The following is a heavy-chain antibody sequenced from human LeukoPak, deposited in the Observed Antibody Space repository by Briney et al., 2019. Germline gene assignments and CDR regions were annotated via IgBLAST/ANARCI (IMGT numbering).Heavy chain of an antibody. CDR3: TKVSTTGVGGRGYFDQ. J-gene: IGHJ4*02. V-gene: IGHV3-48*02. CDR2: ISSGGSPI. CDR1: GFTFSSFS. Sequence: GGSLRLSCAASGFTFSSFSMNWVRQAPGKGLEWVSYISSGGSPIYYAASVKGRFTVSRDNAKNSLYLQMNSLRDEDTAVYYCTKVSTTGVGGRGYFDQWGQGTQVTVSS. D-gene: IGHD1-1*01.